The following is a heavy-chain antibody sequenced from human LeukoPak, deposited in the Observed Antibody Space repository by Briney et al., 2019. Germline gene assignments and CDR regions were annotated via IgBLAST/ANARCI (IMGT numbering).Heavy chain of an antibody. Sequence: SETLSLTCTVSHGSMSSSSYYWGWIRQPPGKGLEWIGSIYHSGSTHYNPSLKSRVTISVDTSKNQFSLKLSSVTAADTAVYYCARERGITIFGVAGGSLDVWGKGTTVTVSS. CDR2: IYHSGST. J-gene: IGHJ6*04. CDR1: HGSMSSSSYY. CDR3: ARERGITIFGVAGGSLDV. V-gene: IGHV4-39*07. D-gene: IGHD3-3*01.